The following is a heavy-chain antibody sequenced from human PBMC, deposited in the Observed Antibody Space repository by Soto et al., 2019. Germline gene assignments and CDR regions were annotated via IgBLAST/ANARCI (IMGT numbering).Heavy chain of an antibody. CDR2: ISSSGSTI. CDR3: ARDMTAGNWFDP. Sequence: GGSLRLSCAASGFTFSNYAMSWVRQAPGKGLEWVSYISSSGSTIYYADPVKGRFTISRDNAKNSLYLQMNSLRAEDTAVYYCARDMTAGNWFDPWGQGTLVTVSS. J-gene: IGHJ5*02. V-gene: IGHV3-11*01. D-gene: IGHD6-25*01. CDR1: GFTFSNYA.